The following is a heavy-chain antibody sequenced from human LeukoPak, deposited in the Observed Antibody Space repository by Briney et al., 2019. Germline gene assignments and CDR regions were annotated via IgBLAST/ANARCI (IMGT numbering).Heavy chain of an antibody. CDR1: GGSFSGYY. CDR2: INHSGST. CDR3: ASETPYSGSYYDAFDI. Sequence: PSETLSLTCAVYGGSFSGYYWSWIRQPPGKGLEWIGEINHSGSTNYNPSLKSRVTISVDTSKNQFSLKLSSVTAADTAVYYCASETPYSGSYYDAFDIWGQGTMVTVSS. J-gene: IGHJ3*02. V-gene: IGHV4-34*01. D-gene: IGHD1-26*01.